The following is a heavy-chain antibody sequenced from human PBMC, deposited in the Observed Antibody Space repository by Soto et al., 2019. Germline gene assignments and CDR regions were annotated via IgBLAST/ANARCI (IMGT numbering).Heavy chain of an antibody. CDR1: GFTFSSYG. CDR3: ARVYYDSSGYYYFDY. D-gene: IGHD3-22*01. Sequence: ESGGGVVQPGRSLRLSCAASGFTFSSYGMHWVRQAPGKGLEWVAVIWYDGSNKYYADSVKGRFTISRDNSKNTLYLQMNSLRAEDTAVYYCARVYYDSSGYYYFDYWGQGTLVTVSS. CDR2: IWYDGSNK. V-gene: IGHV3-33*01. J-gene: IGHJ4*02.